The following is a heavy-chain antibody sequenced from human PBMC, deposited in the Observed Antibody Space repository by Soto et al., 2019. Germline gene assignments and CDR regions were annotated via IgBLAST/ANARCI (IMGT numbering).Heavy chain of an antibody. CDR3: ARDYLSSKLSLSYFDF. CDR1: GYSFISHY. V-gene: IGHV1-46*01. J-gene: IGHJ4*02. D-gene: IGHD2-2*01. Sequence: QVQLVQSGAEVTRPGASVKVSCKASGYSFISHYIHWVRQAPGQGLEWMGFINPSRGSATLAQKFQGRVTMTRDTSTTTVYMELSSLRSEDAAVYYCARDYLSSKLSLSYFDFWGQGTLVTVSS. CDR2: INPSRGSA.